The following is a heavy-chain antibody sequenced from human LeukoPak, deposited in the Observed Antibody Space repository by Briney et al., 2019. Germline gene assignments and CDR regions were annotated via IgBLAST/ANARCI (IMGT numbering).Heavy chain of an antibody. Sequence: PGGSLRLSCAASGFTFSGYAMSWVCHAPGEGLEWVSAISGSGGSTYYADSVKGRFTISRDNSKNTLYLQRTSLRAEDTAEYYCAKHPYSSGYNWFDPWGQGTLVTVSS. V-gene: IGHV3-23*01. CDR1: GFTFSGYA. CDR2: ISGSGGST. D-gene: IGHD6-19*01. CDR3: AKHPYSSGYNWFDP. J-gene: IGHJ5*02.